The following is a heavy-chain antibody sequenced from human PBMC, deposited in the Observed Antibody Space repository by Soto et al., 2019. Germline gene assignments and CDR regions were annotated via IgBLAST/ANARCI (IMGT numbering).Heavy chain of an antibody. CDR2: IRGDSTTI. J-gene: IGHJ4*02. CDR3: ARIGGGGSCPGY. D-gene: IGHD2-15*01. Sequence: QVQLVESGGDLVKPGGSLRLSCAASGFSFSDYYMSWMRQVPGKGLEWVSYIRGDSTTIYYADSVKGRFTISRDNAKNSLYLQMSSLRAEDTAVYYCARIGGGGSCPGYWGQGTLVTVSS. CDR1: GFSFSDYY. V-gene: IGHV3-11*01.